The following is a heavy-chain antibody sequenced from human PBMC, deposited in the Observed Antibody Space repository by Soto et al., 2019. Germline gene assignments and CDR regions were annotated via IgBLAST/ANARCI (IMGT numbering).Heavy chain of an antibody. CDR1: GGSISGGDYY. D-gene: IGHD6-6*01. CDR3: ARVGSSIAVRTFDY. CDR2: IYYSGST. V-gene: IGHV4-30-4*01. Sequence: SETLSLTCTVSGGSISGGDYYWSWIRQPPGKGLEWIGYIYYSGSTYYNPSLKSRVTISVDTSKNQFSLKLSSVTAADTAVYYCARVGSSIAVRTFDYWGQGTLVTVSS. J-gene: IGHJ4*02.